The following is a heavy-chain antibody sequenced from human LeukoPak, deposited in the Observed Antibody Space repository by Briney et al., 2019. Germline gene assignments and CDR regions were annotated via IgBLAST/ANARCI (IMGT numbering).Heavy chain of an antibody. CDR1: GFTFSSYS. D-gene: IGHD3-22*01. Sequence: GGSLRLSCAASGFTFSSYSMNWVRQAPGKGLEWVSSISSSSSYIYYADSVKGRFTISRDNAKNSLYLQMNRLRAEDTAVYYCARLADYDSSGYYFVALAFDIWGQGTMVTVSS. CDR2: ISSSSSYI. J-gene: IGHJ3*02. CDR3: ARLADYDSSGYYFVALAFDI. V-gene: IGHV3-21*01.